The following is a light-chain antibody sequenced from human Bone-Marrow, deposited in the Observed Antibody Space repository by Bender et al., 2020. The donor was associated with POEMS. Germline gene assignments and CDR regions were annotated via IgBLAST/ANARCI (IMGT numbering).Light chain of an antibody. V-gene: IGLV2-23*02. CDR2: EVT. CDR1: GNDVGTYNL. J-gene: IGLJ2*01. Sequence: QSALTQPASVSGSPGQSITISCIGTGNDVGTYNLVSWYQQHPGKAPKLMIYEVTKRPAGLSNRFSGAKSGNTAYLTISGLQADDEADYYCSSYASNDIVVFGGGPKLPVL. CDR3: SSYASNDIVV.